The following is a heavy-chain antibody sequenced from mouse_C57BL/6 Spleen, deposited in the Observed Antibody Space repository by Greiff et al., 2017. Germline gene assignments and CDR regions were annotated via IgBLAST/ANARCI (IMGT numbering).Heavy chain of an antibody. CDR1: GYTFTSYG. CDR3: ARSGYGYVSYWYFDV. V-gene: IGHV1-81*01. J-gene: IGHJ1*03. D-gene: IGHD2-2*01. CDR2: IYPRSGNT. Sequence: QVQLQQSGAELARPGASVKLSCKASGYTFTSYGISWVKQRTGQGLEWIGEIYPRSGNTYYNEKFKGKATLTADKSSSTAYMELRSLTSEDSAVYFCARSGYGYVSYWYFDVWGTGTTVTVSS.